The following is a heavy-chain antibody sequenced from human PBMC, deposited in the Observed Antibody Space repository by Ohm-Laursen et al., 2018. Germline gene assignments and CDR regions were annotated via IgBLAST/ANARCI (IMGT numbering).Heavy chain of an antibody. CDR1: GFTLSSYG. CDR2: ISYDGSNK. Sequence: SLRLSCAASGFTLSSYGMHWVRQAPGKGLEWVAVISYDGSNKYYADSVKGRFTISRDNSKNTLYLQMNSLRAEDTAVFYCVKSGIPYAMDVWGQGTTVTVSS. V-gene: IGHV3-30*18. CDR3: VKSGIPYAMDV. D-gene: IGHD3-10*01. J-gene: IGHJ6*02.